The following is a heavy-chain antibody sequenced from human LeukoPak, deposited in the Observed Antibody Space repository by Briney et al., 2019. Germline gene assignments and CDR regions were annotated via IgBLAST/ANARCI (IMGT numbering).Heavy chain of an antibody. V-gene: IGHV1-18*04. Sequence: GAPVKVSCKASGYTFTSYGISWVRQAPGQGLEWMGWISAYNGNTNYAQKLQGRVTMTTDTSTSTAYMELRSPRSDDTAVYYCARDSITFGGVIVTLWGQGTMVTVSS. CDR3: ARDSITFGGVIVTL. CDR1: GYTFTSYG. CDR2: ISAYNGNT. J-gene: IGHJ3*01. D-gene: IGHD3-16*02.